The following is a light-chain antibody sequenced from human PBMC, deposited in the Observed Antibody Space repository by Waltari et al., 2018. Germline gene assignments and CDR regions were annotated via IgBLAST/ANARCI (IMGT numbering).Light chain of an antibody. CDR3: QQYHSYSPYT. CDR1: QTISIN. J-gene: IGKJ2*01. Sequence: DIQMTQSPSILSASVGDRVTITCRASQTISINLAWYQQKPGKAPNLLIYKASTLESGVPSRFSGSGSGTEFTLTISSLQPDDFATYYCQQYHSYSPYTFGQGTTLDIK. CDR2: KAS. V-gene: IGKV1-5*03.